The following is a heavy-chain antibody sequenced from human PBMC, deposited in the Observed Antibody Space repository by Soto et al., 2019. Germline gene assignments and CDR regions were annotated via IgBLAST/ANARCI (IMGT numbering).Heavy chain of an antibody. J-gene: IGHJ6*02. V-gene: IGHV3-33*01. D-gene: IGHD2-21*02. CDR1: GFTFKNYG. Sequence: QVQLVESGGGVVQPGRSLRLSCAASGFTFKNYGMHWVRQAPGKGLEWVAVIWYDGNNKFYADSVKGRLTISRDNSKNTVYLQMDSLRAEDTAVYYCASESGREAVTATKNYYYYYGMDVWGQGTTVTVSS. CDR2: IWYDGNNK. CDR3: ASESGREAVTATKNYYYYYGMDV.